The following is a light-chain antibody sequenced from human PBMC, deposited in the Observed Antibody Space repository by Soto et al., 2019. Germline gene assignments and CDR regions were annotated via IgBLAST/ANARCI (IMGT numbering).Light chain of an antibody. V-gene: IGLV2-14*03. Sequence: QSALTQPASVSGSPGQSITIYCTGTSGDIGGYNYVAWYQQHPGKAPKLMINDVSNRPSGISNRFSGSKSGNTASLTISGLQAEDEADYYCSSYTSSATLVFGGGTKLTVL. CDR1: SGDIGGYNY. CDR3: SSYTSSATLV. J-gene: IGLJ2*01. CDR2: DVS.